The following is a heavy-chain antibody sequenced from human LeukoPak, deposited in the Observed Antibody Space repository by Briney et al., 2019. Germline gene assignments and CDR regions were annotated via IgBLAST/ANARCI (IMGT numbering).Heavy chain of an antibody. J-gene: IGHJ4*02. Sequence: GGSLRLSCAASGFTVSSSYMSWVRQAPGKGLEWVSVIYSGGSTYYADSVKGRFTISRDNSKNTLYLQMNSLRAEDTAVYYCGKDRVIAATGRFTGLFDYWGQGTLVTVSS. CDR1: GFTVSSSY. CDR2: IYSGGST. D-gene: IGHD6-13*01. V-gene: IGHV3-53*01. CDR3: GKDRVIAATGRFTGLFDY.